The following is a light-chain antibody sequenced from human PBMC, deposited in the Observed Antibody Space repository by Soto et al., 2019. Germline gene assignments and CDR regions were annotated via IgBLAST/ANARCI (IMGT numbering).Light chain of an antibody. CDR1: QSVPNNS. V-gene: IGKV3-20*01. CDR3: QQYGSSPPYT. J-gene: IGKJ2*01. CDR2: GAS. Sequence: EIVLTQSPGTLSLSPGERATLSCRASQSVPNNSLAWYLQKPGQAPRLLIYGASTRASDIAGRFSGSGSGTDFTLTISRLEPEDFAVYYCQQYGSSPPYTFGQGTKLEIK.